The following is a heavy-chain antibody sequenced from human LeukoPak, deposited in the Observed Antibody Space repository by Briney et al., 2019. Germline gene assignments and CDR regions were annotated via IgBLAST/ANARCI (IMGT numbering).Heavy chain of an antibody. D-gene: IGHD1-26*01. V-gene: IGHV3-33*01. CDR2: VWYDGNNK. Sequence: GESLRLSCAASGCTFINFGMHWVRQAPGKGPEWVAIVWYDGNNKYYADSVKGRFTISRDNSENTLFLQMNSLRVEDSALYYCARGDDERSLDYWGQGTRVTVSS. CDR1: GCTFINFG. J-gene: IGHJ4*02. CDR3: ARGDDERSLDY.